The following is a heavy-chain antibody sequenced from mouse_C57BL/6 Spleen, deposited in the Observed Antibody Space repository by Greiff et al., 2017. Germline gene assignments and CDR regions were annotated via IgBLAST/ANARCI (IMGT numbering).Heavy chain of an antibody. J-gene: IGHJ2*01. V-gene: IGHV1-63*01. CDR2: IYPGGGYT. Sequence: VKVVESGAELVRPGTSVKMSCKASGYTFTNYWIGWAKQRPGHGLEWIGDIYPGGGYTNYNEKFKGKATLTADKSSSTAYMQFSSLTSEDSAIYYCARGELGDYWGQGTTLTVSS. D-gene: IGHD4-1*01. CDR3: ARGELGDY. CDR1: GYTFTNYW.